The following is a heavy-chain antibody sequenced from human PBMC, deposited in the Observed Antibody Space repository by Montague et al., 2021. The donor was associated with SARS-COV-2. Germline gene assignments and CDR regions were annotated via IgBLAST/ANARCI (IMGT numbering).Heavy chain of an antibody. CDR1: GGSVSSGSYY. CDR2: IYYSGST. D-gene: IGHD3-3*01. J-gene: IGHJ6*02. V-gene: IGHV4-61*01. CDR3: ARDPWRITIFGVVTRYGMDV. Sequence: SETRSLTCTVSGGSVSSGSYYWSWIRQPPGKGLEWIGYIYYSGSTNYNPSLKSRVTISVDTSKNQFSLKLSSVTAAVTAVYYCARDPWRITIFGVVTRYGMDVWGQGTTVTVSS.